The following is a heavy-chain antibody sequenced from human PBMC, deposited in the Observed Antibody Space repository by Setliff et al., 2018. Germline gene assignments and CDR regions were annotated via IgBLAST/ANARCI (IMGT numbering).Heavy chain of an antibody. D-gene: IGHD3-22*01. J-gene: IGHJ4*02. Sequence: SGPTLVNPTQTLTLTCTFSGFSLSTSGMCVSWIRQPPGQALEWLARIDWDDDKYYSTSLKTRLTISKDTSKNQVVLKMTNMDPVDTATYYCAHRRGDYYDSSGYYYDYWGQGTLVTISS. CDR2: IDWDDDK. V-gene: IGHV2-70*12. CDR3: AHRRGDYYDSSGYYYDY. CDR1: GFSLSTSGMC.